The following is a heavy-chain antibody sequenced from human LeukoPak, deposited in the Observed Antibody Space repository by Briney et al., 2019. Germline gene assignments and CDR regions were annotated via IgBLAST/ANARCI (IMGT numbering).Heavy chain of an antibody. D-gene: IGHD6-6*01. Sequence: ASVKVSCKASGYTFTSYYMHWVRQAPGQGLEWMGIINPSGGSTSYAQKFRGRVTMTRDTSTSTVYMELSSLRSEDTAVYYCARDLAYGQLVKGGDAFDIWGQGTMVTVSS. J-gene: IGHJ3*02. CDR1: GYTFTSYY. CDR3: ARDLAYGQLVKGGDAFDI. V-gene: IGHV1-46*01. CDR2: INPSGGST.